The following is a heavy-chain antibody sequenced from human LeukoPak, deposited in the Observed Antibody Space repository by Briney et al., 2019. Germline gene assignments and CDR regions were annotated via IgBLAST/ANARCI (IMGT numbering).Heavy chain of an antibody. D-gene: IGHD6-19*01. CDR2: INAGNGNT. V-gene: IGHV1-3*01. Sequence: ASVKVSCKASGYTFTSYAMHWVRQAPGQRLEWMGWINAGNGNTKYSQKFQGRVTITRDTSASTAYMELSSLRSEDTAVYYCARDTVAGKRGDYWGQGTLVTVSS. CDR3: ARDTVAGKRGDY. J-gene: IGHJ4*02. CDR1: GYTFTSYA.